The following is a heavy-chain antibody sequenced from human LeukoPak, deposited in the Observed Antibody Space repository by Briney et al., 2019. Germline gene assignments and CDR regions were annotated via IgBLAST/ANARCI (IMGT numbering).Heavy chain of an antibody. Sequence: ASVKVSCNASGGTFSSYAISWVRQAPGQGLEWMGRIIPILGIANYAQKFQGRLTITADKSTSTAYMELSSLRSEDTAVYYCARPGIAAAGTNAFDISGQGTMVTVSS. J-gene: IGHJ3*02. D-gene: IGHD6-13*01. CDR1: GGTFSSYA. CDR2: IIPILGIA. V-gene: IGHV1-69*04. CDR3: ARPGIAAAGTNAFDI.